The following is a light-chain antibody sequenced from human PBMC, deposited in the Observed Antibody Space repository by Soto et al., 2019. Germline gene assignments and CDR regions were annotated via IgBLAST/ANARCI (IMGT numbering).Light chain of an antibody. CDR2: AAS. Sequence: DIQMPQSPSSLSASVGDRVTISCRASHSIRNYVSWYQQKPGTAPKLLIRAASTLQSGVPSRFRGSGAGTDFTRTISSLQIEDFATYFCQQTDSTPQTFGHGTNVEI. CDR3: QQTDSTPQT. V-gene: IGKV1-39*01. CDR1: HSIRNY. J-gene: IGKJ1*01.